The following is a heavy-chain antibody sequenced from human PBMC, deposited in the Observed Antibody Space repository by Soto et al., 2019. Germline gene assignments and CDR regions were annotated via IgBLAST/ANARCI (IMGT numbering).Heavy chain of an antibody. Sequence: GGSLRLSCAASGVTFSSYCMSWVRQAPGKGLEWVANINQDRSEKYYVDSVKGRFTISRDNAKNSLYLQMNSLRAEDTAVYYCARWNSYGYYFDYWGQGT. D-gene: IGHD5-18*01. J-gene: IGHJ4*02. CDR2: INQDRSEK. CDR3: ARWNSYGYYFDY. CDR1: GVTFSSYC. V-gene: IGHV3-7*01.